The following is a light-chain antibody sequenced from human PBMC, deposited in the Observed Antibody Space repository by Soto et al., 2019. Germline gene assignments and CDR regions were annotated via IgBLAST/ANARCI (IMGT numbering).Light chain of an antibody. CDR3: ASYTTSSTYV. V-gene: IGLV2-14*03. J-gene: IGLJ1*01. CDR1: SSDVGAFNY. Sequence: QSVLTQPASVSGSPGQSIAISCTGTSSDVGAFNYVSWCQQHPGKAPKFMIFDVSSRPSGVSDRFSGSKSGNTASLTISGLQTEDEADYYCASYTTSSTYVFGTGTKVPS. CDR2: DVS.